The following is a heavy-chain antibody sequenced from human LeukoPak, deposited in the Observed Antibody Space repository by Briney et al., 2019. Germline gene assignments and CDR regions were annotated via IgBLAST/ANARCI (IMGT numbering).Heavy chain of an antibody. D-gene: IGHD5-12*01. V-gene: IGHV3-66*01. J-gene: IGHJ4*02. Sequence: SGGSLRLSCAASGFTVSSNYMSWVRQAPGKGLEWVSVIYSGGDTYYADSVKGRFTISRDNSKSTLYLQMNSLKAEDTAVYYCARSGYVSYFDYWGQGTLVTVSS. CDR1: GFTVSSNY. CDR2: IYSGGDT. CDR3: ARSGYVSYFDY.